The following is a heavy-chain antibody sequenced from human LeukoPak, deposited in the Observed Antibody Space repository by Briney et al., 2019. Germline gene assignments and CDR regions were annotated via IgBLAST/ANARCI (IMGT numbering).Heavy chain of an antibody. J-gene: IGHJ4*02. CDR3: ARSVAASSDY. CDR1: GFTFDDYG. V-gene: IGHV3-20*04. CDR2: INWNGGST. Sequence: GGSLRLSCAASGFTFDDYGMSWVHQAPGKGLEWVSGINWNGGSTGYADSVKGRLTISRDNAKNSLYLQMNSLRAEDTALYYCARSVAASSDYWGQGTLVTVSS. D-gene: IGHD2-15*01.